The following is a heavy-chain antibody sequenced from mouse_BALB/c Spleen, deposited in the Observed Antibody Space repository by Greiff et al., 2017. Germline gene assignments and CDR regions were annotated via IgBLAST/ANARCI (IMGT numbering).Heavy chain of an antibody. J-gene: IGHJ3*01. CDR2: ISDGGSYT. CDR3: ARDDYDAAY. D-gene: IGHD2-4*01. Sequence: EVMLMESGGGLVKPGGSLKLSCAASGFTFSDYYMYWVRQTPEKRLEWVATISDGGSYTYYPDSVKGRFTISRDNAKNNLYLQMSSLKSEDTAMYYCARDDYDAAYWGQGTLVTVSA. V-gene: IGHV5-4*02. CDR1: GFTFSDYY.